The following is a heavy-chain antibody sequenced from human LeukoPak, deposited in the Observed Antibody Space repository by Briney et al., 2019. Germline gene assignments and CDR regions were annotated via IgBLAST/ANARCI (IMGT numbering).Heavy chain of an antibody. J-gene: IGHJ4*02. CDR3: ARNTYDFWSGYYYFDY. CDR1: GGSVSSGGYY. V-gene: IGHV4-31*03. Sequence: PSETLSLTCTVSGGSVSSGGYYWSWIRQHPGKGLEWIGYIYYSGSTYYNPSLKSRVTISVDTSKNQFSLKLSSVTAADTAVYYCARNTYDFWSGYYYFDYWGQGTLVTVSS. D-gene: IGHD3-3*01. CDR2: IYYSGST.